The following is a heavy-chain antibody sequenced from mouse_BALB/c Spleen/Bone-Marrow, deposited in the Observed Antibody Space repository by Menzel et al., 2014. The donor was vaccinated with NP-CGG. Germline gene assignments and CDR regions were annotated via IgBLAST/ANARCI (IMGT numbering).Heavy chain of an antibody. J-gene: IGHJ1*01. CDR3: ARGGLRYFDV. CDR1: GFTFSSYA. Sequence: EVQLVESGGGLVKPGGSLKLSCAASGFTFSSYAMSWVRQTPEKRLEWVASISSGGSTYYPDSVKGRLTISRDNARNILYLQMSSLRSEDTAMYYCARGGLRYFDVWGAGTTVTVSS. CDR2: ISSGGST. D-gene: IGHD3-2*02. V-gene: IGHV5-6-5*01.